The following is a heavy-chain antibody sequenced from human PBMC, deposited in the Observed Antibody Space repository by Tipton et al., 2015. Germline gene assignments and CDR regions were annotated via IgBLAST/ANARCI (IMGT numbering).Heavy chain of an antibody. D-gene: IGHD3-22*01. CDR1: GGSIRTYY. Sequence: TLSLTCTVSGGSIRTYYWVRIRQPPGRGLESIGYIYHSGRTNYNPSLRSRLTMSVESSKNQFSLRLSSATAADTAVYYCARLTGDYYDSATYDPTYIDYWGQGILVSVSS. V-gene: IGHV4-59*01. CDR2: IYHSGRT. CDR3: ARLTGDYYDSATYDPTYIDY. J-gene: IGHJ4*02.